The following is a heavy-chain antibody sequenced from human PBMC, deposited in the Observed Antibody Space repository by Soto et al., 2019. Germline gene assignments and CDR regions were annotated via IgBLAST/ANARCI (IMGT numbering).Heavy chain of an antibody. V-gene: IGHV3-30*18. CDR2: ISYDGSNK. J-gene: IGHJ4*02. CDR3: AKSAKYGSGSYLDY. Sequence: QVQLVESGGGVVQPGRSLRLSCAASGFTFSSYGMHWVRQAPGKGLEWVAVISYDGSNKYYADSVKGRFTISRDNXXNTLYLQMNSLRAEDTAVYYCAKSAKYGSGSYLDYWGQGTLVTVSS. D-gene: IGHD3-10*01. CDR1: GFTFSSYG.